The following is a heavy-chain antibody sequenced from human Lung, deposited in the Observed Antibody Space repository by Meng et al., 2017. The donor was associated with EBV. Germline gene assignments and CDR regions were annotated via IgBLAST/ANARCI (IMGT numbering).Heavy chain of an antibody. CDR2: IYYSGST. CDR3: ARVVAGRYNWFDP. Sequence: QVQLQEAVPVLGEPSPTLSLTCTVSGGSISSGGYYWSWIRQHPGKCLEWMGYIYYSGSTYYNPSLKSLVTISVDTSKNQFSLKLSSVTAADTAVYYCARVVAGRYNWFDPWGQGTLVTVSS. J-gene: IGHJ5*02. D-gene: IGHD6-6*01. V-gene: IGHV4-31*01. CDR1: GGSISSGGYY.